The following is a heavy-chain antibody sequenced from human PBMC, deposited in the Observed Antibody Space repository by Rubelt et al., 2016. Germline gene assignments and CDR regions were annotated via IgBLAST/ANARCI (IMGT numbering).Heavy chain of an antibody. D-gene: IGHD3-22*01. CDR3: ARGKEGLGVTMMDY. CDR2: INPSAST. CDR1: GGSFSGYY. V-gene: IGHV4-34*01. J-gene: IGHJ4*02. Sequence: QVQLQQWGAGLLKPSETLSLTCAVYGGSFSGYYWSWIRQPPGKGLEWIGEINPSASTNYNPSLKSRVTLSVDTSKNRFSLKLSSGTAAYRAVYYCARGKEGLGVTMMDYWGQGTLVTVSS.